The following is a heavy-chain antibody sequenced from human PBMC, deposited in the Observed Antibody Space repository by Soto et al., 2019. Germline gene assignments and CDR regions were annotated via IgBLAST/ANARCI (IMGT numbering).Heavy chain of an antibody. CDR2: IYSGGST. D-gene: IGHD3-3*01. Sequence: GGSLRLSCAASGFTVSSNYMSWVRQAPGKGLEWVSVIYSGGSTYYADSVKGRFTISRDNSKNTLYLQMNSMRAEDTAVYYCARYRVVFAFDIWGQGTMVTVSS. V-gene: IGHV3-66*01. J-gene: IGHJ3*02. CDR3: ARYRVVFAFDI. CDR1: GFTVSSNY.